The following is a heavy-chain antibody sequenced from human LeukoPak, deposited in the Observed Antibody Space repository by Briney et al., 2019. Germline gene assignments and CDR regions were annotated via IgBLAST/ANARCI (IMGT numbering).Heavy chain of an antibody. V-gene: IGHV1-2*02. J-gene: IGHJ4*02. Sequence: ASVKVSYKASGYTFTGYYMHWVRQAPGQGLEWMGWINPNSGGTNYAQKFQGRVTMTRDTSISTAYMELSRLRSDDTAVYYCARRQVSSGWYWLVRSGFDYWGQGTLVTVSS. CDR1: GYTFTGYY. CDR2: INPNSGGT. D-gene: IGHD6-19*01. CDR3: ARRQVSSGWYWLVRSGFDY.